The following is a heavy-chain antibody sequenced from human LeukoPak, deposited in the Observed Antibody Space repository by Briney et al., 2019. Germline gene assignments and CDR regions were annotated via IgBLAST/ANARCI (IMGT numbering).Heavy chain of an antibody. CDR2: IYYTGST. Sequence: PSETLSLTCTVSGDSISTTHYYWGWIRQPPGKGLDWIGSIYYTGSTSYNPSLKSRVTISVDTSANQFSLRLTSVTVADTAVYYCARHWIRGGYNYGYGWDDQWGQGTLVTVSS. D-gene: IGHD3-16*01. J-gene: IGHJ4*02. V-gene: IGHV4-39*01. CDR3: ARHWIRGGYNYGYGWDDQ. CDR1: GDSISTTHYY.